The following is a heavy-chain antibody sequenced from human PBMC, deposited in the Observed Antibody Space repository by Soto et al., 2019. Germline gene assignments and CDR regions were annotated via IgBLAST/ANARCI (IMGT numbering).Heavy chain of an antibody. Sequence: EEQLVESGGDLVQPGGSLRLSCTSSGFALDTYDMNWVRLAPGKDLEWISHIATGGDRIYYADSVKGRFTISRDNARNSLYLQMNSLRDDDTALYYFAGEHVLMFASYEAFNVWGQGTLVSVSS. V-gene: IGHV3-48*03. CDR3: AGEHVLMFASYEAFNV. J-gene: IGHJ3*01. D-gene: IGHD2-21*01. CDR2: IATGGDRI. CDR1: GFALDTYD.